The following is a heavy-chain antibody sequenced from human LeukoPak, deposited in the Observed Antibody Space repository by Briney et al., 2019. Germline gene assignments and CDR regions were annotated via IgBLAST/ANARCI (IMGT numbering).Heavy chain of an antibody. CDR1: GYTFTGYY. CDR2: INPNSGAT. D-gene: IGHD2-2*01. J-gene: IGHJ4*02. Sequence: ASVKVSCKASGYTFTGYYIHWVRQAPGQGLDWMGWINPNSGATYYTQNFQGRVTMTRDTSINTVHMELSRLTSDDTAMYYCARAPIYCTSSSCGLAYFDYWGQGTLLTVSS. CDR3: ARAPIYCTSSSCGLAYFDY. V-gene: IGHV1-2*02.